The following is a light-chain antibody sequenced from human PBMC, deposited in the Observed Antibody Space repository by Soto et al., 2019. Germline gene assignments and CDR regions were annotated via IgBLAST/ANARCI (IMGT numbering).Light chain of an antibody. CDR3: QQSHCSTWT. J-gene: IGKJ1*01. Sequence: DIQMTQSPCSLSAPVGDRVTITCRASQSISGYLNWYQQKPGKAPKLLIYAAFSVQSGVPSRFSGSGSRTDFSLTISSLQAEDCAVYYCQQSHCSTWTFGQGTKVDIK. CDR2: AAF. V-gene: IGKV1-39*01. CDR1: QSISGY.